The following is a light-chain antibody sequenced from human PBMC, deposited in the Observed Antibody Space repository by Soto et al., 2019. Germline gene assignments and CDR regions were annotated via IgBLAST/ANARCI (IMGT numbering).Light chain of an antibody. CDR3: QQYQSLWT. Sequence: DIQMTQSPSTLSASVGDPVTITCRSSQSISSWLAWYQQKPGKAPKVLIYKASSLESGVPSRFSGSVTGTEFTLTISSLQPDESSTYYCQQYQSLWTFCQGTKVEIK. J-gene: IGKJ1*01. CDR2: KAS. V-gene: IGKV1-5*03. CDR1: QSISSW.